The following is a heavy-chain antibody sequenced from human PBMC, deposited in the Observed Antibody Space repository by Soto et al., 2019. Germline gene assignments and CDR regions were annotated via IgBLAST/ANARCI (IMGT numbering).Heavy chain of an antibody. V-gene: IGHV3-21*01. CDR2: ISSRSDI. CDR1: GFTFSTYS. CDR3: AREYTAWPLAYGLDV. D-gene: IGHD2-2*02. J-gene: IGHJ6*02. Sequence: GGSLRLSCVGSGFTFSTYSINWVRQAPGKGLEWVSSISSRSDICYADSVKGRFTISRDNAKNSVSLQMNSLRAEDTAVYYCAREYTAWPLAYGLDVWGQGTTVTVSS.